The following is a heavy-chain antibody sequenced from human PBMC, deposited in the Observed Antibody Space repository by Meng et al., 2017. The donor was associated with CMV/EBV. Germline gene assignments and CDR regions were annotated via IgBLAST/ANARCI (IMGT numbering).Heavy chain of an antibody. CDR1: GGSISSYY. Sequence: GSLRLSCTVSGGSISSYYWSWIRQPPGKGLEWIGYIYYSGSTNYNPSLKSRVTISVDTSKNQFSLKLSSVTAADTAVYYCARDLRVDSSIYYYFDYWGQGTLVTVSS. CDR2: IYYSGST. V-gene: IGHV4-59*01. J-gene: IGHJ4*02. D-gene: IGHD6-13*01. CDR3: ARDLRVDSSIYYYFDY.